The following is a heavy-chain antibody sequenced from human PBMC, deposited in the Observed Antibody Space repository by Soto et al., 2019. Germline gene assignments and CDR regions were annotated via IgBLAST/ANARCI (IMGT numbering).Heavy chain of an antibody. Sequence: QVQLVQSGAEVKKPGASVKVSCKASGYTFTSYGISWVRQAPGQGLEWMGWISAYNGNTNYAQKLQGRVTMTTDTSTSTAYMELRSLRSDHTAVYYCARDGEITIFGVATGWFVYWGQGTLVTVSS. D-gene: IGHD3-3*01. CDR2: ISAYNGNT. CDR3: ARDGEITIFGVATGWFVY. CDR1: GYTFTSYG. J-gene: IGHJ4*02. V-gene: IGHV1-18*04.